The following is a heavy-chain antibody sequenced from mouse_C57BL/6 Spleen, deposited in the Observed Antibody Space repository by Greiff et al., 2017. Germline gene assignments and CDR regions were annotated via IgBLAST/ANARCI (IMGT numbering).Heavy chain of an antibody. J-gene: IGHJ2*01. Sequence: VQLQQPGAELVRPGSSVKLSCKASGYTFTSYWMDWVKQRPGQGLEWIGNIYPSDSETHYNQKFKDKATLTVDKSSSTAYMQLSSLTSEDSAVYYCARRGANWDYFDYWGQGTTLTVSS. V-gene: IGHV1-61*01. CDR1: GYTFTSYW. CDR2: IYPSDSET. CDR3: ARRGANWDYFDY. D-gene: IGHD4-1*01.